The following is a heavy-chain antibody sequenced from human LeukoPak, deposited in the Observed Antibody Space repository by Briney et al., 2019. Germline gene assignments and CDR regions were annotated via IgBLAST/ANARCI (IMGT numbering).Heavy chain of an antibody. Sequence: SETLSLTCAVSGGSISSSNWWSWVRQPPGKGLEWIGEIYHSGSTNYNPSLKSRVTISVDKSKNQFSLKLSSVTAADTAVYYCARVGRCSGGSCYYNWFDPWGQGTLVTVSS. J-gene: IGHJ5*02. CDR1: GGSISSSNW. D-gene: IGHD2-15*01. CDR3: ARVGRCSGGSCYYNWFDP. CDR2: IYHSGST. V-gene: IGHV4-4*02.